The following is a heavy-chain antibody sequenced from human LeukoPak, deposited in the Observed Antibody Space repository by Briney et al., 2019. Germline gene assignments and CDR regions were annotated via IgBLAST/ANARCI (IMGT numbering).Heavy chain of an antibody. CDR1: GFTFSSYA. V-gene: IGHV3-66*01. J-gene: IGHJ3*01. CDR3: ARGLTPYYPDGFDV. D-gene: IGHD2-8*01. Sequence: PGGSLRLSCAASGFTFSSYAMSWVRQAPGKGLEWVSIIYGGGSTYYADSVKGRFTISRDISKNTLYLQMNSLRAEDTAVYYCARGLTPYYPDGFDVWGQGTMVTVSS. CDR2: IYGGGST.